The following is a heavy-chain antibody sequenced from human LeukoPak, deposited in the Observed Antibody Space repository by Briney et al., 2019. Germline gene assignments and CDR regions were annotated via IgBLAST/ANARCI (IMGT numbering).Heavy chain of an antibody. Sequence: SETLSLTCTVSGGSISTYYWSWIRQPPGKGLEWIGEINHSGSTNYNPSLKSRVTISVDTSKNQFSLKLSSVTAADTAVYYCRIAAAGRDYWGQGTLVTVSS. CDR2: INHSGST. J-gene: IGHJ4*02. CDR3: RIAAAGRDY. CDR1: GGSISTYY. D-gene: IGHD6-13*01. V-gene: IGHV4-34*01.